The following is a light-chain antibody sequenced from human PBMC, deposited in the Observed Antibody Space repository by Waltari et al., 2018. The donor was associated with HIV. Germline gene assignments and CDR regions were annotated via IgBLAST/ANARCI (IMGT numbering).Light chain of an antibody. CDR1: DRPFGSYNY. J-gene: IGLJ3*02. V-gene: IGLV2-14*01. CDR3: SSYISGSTLV. Sequence: QTVLTQPASVSGSLGQSITISCIRADRPFGSYNYVPLYQHHPDKPPKLIIYDANSRPSGISFRFSGFQSGNTASLTISGLQTEDEADYYCSSYISGSTLVFGGGTKVTVL. CDR2: DAN.